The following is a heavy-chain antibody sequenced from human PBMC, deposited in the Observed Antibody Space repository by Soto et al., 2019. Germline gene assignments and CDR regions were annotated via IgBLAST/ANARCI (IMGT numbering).Heavy chain of an antibody. V-gene: IGHV3-49*04. J-gene: IGHJ4*02. Sequence: GSLRLSCTASGXLFGDYGMSWVRQAPGKGLEYIGLIRNKGYGESTEYAASVKGIFTISRDYSKNIVYLQMKSLKAEDTGVYFCTRFLAARFDFWGQGTLVTVSS. D-gene: IGHD6-13*01. CDR2: IRNKGYGEST. CDR3: TRFLAARFDF. CDR1: GXLFGDYG.